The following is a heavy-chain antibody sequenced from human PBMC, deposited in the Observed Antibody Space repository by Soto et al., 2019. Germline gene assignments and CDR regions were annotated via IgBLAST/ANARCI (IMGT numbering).Heavy chain of an antibody. CDR3: VSQRTTVPTQAYFDY. Sequence: PSETRSLTCTVSGGSVTNSSYYWGWIRQSAGKGLEWIGSVYYRGRSYSKSSVKSRVTISVDTSKNRFSLSLNSVTASDTAVYFCVSQRTTVPTQAYFDYWGPGALVTVSS. J-gene: IGHJ4*02. V-gene: IGHV4-39*01. D-gene: IGHD4-17*01. CDR1: GGSVTNSSYY. CDR2: VYYRGRS.